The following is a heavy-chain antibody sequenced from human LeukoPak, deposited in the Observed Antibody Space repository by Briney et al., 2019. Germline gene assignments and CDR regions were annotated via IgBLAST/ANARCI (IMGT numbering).Heavy chain of an antibody. V-gene: IGHV3-48*03. CDR3: AKEGGLRYFDWPLDEDY. CDR1: GFTFSSYE. Sequence: GGSLRLSCAAPGFTFSSYEMNWVRQAPGKGLEWVSYISSSGSTIYYADSVKGRFTISRDNSKNTLYLQMNSLRAEDTAVYYCAKEGGLRYFDWPLDEDYWGQGTLVTVSS. D-gene: IGHD3-9*01. CDR2: ISSSGSTI. J-gene: IGHJ4*02.